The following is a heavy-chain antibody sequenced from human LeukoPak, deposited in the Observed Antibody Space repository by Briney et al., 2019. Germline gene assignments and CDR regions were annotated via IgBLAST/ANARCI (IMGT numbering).Heavy chain of an antibody. CDR2: ISYDGSNI. V-gene: IGHV3-30-3*01. CDR3: TRDKAYCSGDNCYSGGCFQH. J-gene: IGHJ1*01. Sequence: PGGSLRLSCAVSGFTFSSYAMHWVRQAPGKGLEWVALISYDGSNIYYADSVKGRFTISRDNSKNTLYLQMNSLRLEDTAVYYCTRDKAYCSGDNCYSGGCFQHWGQGTLVTVSS. CDR1: GFTFSSYA. D-gene: IGHD2-15*01.